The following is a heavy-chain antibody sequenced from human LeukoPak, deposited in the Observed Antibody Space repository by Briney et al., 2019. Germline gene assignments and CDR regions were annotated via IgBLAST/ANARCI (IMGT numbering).Heavy chain of an antibody. Sequence: SETLSLTCTVSGGSISTSNYYWGWIRQPPGKGLEWIGNIFYSGSTYYSPSVKSRVTISVETSKNEFSLKLRSVTAADTAVYYCARVTGYRIEDYFDYWGQGTLVTVSS. CDR3: ARVTGYRIEDYFDY. D-gene: IGHD6-13*01. V-gene: IGHV4-39*07. CDR1: GGSISTSNYY. J-gene: IGHJ4*02. CDR2: IFYSGST.